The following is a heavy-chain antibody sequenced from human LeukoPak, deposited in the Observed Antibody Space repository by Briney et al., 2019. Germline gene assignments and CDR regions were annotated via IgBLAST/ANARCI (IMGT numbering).Heavy chain of an antibody. Sequence: GGSLRLSCAASGCTFSGYGMHWVRQAPGKGLEWVAVIWYDGSNNYYADSVKGRFTISRDNSKNTLYLQMNSLRAEDAAVYYCARYYDSSGSMWFDPWGQGTLVTVSS. V-gene: IGHV3-33*01. CDR1: GCTFSGYG. D-gene: IGHD3-22*01. J-gene: IGHJ5*02. CDR3: ARYYDSSGSMWFDP. CDR2: IWYDGSNN.